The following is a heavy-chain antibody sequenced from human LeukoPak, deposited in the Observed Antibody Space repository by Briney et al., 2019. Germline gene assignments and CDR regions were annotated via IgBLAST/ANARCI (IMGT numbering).Heavy chain of an antibody. V-gene: IGHV4-34*01. D-gene: IGHD3-9*01. CDR3: ARGPTYYNILTHPTPPYGMDV. CDR1: GGSFSGYY. J-gene: IGHJ6*02. Sequence: SETLSLTCAVYGGSFSGYYWSWIRQPPGKGLEWIGEINHSGSTNYNPSLKSRVAISVDTSKNQFSLKLSSVTAADTAVYYCARGPTYYNILTHPTPPYGMDVWGQGTTVTVSS. CDR2: INHSGST.